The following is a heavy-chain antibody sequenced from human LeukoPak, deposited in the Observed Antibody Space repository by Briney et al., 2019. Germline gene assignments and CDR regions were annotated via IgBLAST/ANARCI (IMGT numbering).Heavy chain of an antibody. CDR3: ATDLSGDVLTAPFDY. CDR2: IIPIFGTA. D-gene: IGHD1-1*01. J-gene: IGHJ4*02. CDR1: GGTFSSYA. Sequence: SVKVSCKASGGTFSSYAISWVRQAPGQGLEWMGGIIPIFGTANYAQKFQGRVTITADKSTSTAYMELSSLRSEDTAVYYCATDLSGDVLTAPFDYWGQGTLVTVSS. V-gene: IGHV1-69*06.